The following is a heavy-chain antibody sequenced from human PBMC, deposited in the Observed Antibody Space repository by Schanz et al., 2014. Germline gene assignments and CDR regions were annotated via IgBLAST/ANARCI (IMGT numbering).Heavy chain of an antibody. V-gene: IGHV3-23*04. CDR2: ISGSGAGT. D-gene: IGHD3-22*01. CDR1: RLTFANED. CDR3: AKDLPSDYYIAY. Sequence: EVQLVESGGGLVQPGGSLILSCAASRLTFANEDIHWVRQAPGKGLEWVSAISGSGAGTYYADSVKGRFTISRDNSKNTLYLQMNSLRAEDTAVYYCAKDLPSDYYIAYWGQGTLVTVSS. J-gene: IGHJ4*02.